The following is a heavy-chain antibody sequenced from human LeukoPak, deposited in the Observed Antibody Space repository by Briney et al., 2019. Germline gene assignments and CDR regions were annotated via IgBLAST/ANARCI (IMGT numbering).Heavy chain of an antibody. Sequence: GGSLRLSCAASGNYWMHWVRQAPGKGLVWVSHINSDGSWTSYADSVKGRFTISKDNAKNTVYLQMNNLRAEDTAVYYCVSYYETYWGRGTLVTVSS. CDR2: INSDGSWT. CDR3: VSYYETY. J-gene: IGHJ4*02. V-gene: IGHV3-74*01. D-gene: IGHD1-26*01. CDR1: GNYW.